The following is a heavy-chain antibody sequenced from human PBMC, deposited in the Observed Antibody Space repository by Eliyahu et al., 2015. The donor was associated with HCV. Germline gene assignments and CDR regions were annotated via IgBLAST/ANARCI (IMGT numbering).Heavy chain of an antibody. CDR2: XYWDDDX. D-gene: IGHD4-11*01. CDR3: AHQTLQMTFDY. CDR1: GFSXSTXGXG. J-gene: IGHJ4*02. Sequence: QITLKESGPTLVKPTQTLTLTCTFSGFSXSTXGXGVGXIRQPPGMALEWLAXXYWDDDXHYSPSLKSRLTITKDTSKNQVVLTMTNMDPVDTATYYCAHQTLQMTFDYWGQGTLVTVPS. V-gene: IGHV2-5*02.